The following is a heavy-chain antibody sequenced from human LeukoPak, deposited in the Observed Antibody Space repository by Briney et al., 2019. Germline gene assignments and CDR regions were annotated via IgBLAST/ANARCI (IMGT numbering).Heavy chain of an antibody. D-gene: IGHD6-19*01. J-gene: IGHJ4*02. V-gene: IGHV3-48*01. Sequence: GGSLRLSCAASGFTLSSYSMNWVRQAPGKGLEWVSYISSSSSTIYYADSVKGRFTISRDNSKNTLYLQMNSLRAEDTAVYYCAKDSVAVGSHWGQGTLVTVSS. CDR3: AKDSVAVGSH. CDR2: ISSSSSTI. CDR1: GFTLSSYS.